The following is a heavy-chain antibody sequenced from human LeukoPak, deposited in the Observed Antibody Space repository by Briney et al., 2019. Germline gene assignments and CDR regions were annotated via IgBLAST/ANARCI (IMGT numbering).Heavy chain of an antibody. V-gene: IGHV1-2*02. Sequence: ASVKVSCKASGYTFTGYYMHWVRQAPGQGLEWMGWISPNSGGTNYAQKFQGRVTMTRDTSISTAYMELSRLRSDDTAVYYCARVTVAGTCDYWGQGTLVIVSS. CDR2: ISPNSGGT. CDR1: GYTFTGYY. J-gene: IGHJ4*02. D-gene: IGHD6-19*01. CDR3: ARVTVAGTCDY.